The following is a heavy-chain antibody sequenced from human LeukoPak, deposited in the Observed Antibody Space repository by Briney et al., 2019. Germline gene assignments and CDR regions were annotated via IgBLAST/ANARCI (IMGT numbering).Heavy chain of an antibody. CDR1: GGSISSYY. CDR2: IYTSGST. Sequence: PSETLSLTCTVSGGSISSYYWSWIRQPAGKGLEWIGRIYTSGSTNYNPSLKSRVTMSVDTSKNQFSLKLSSVTAADTAVYYCARDVWGYDSSGEQKIFDYWGQGTLVTVSS. J-gene: IGHJ4*02. V-gene: IGHV4-4*07. D-gene: IGHD3-22*01. CDR3: ARDVWGYDSSGEQKIFDY.